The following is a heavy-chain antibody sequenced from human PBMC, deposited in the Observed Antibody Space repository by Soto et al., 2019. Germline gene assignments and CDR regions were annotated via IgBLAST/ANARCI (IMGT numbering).Heavy chain of an antibody. CDR3: ARLMTTVTTGDY. CDR2: IYYSGST. D-gene: IGHD4-17*01. J-gene: IGHJ4*02. Sequence: QLQLQESGPGLVKPSETLSLTCTVSGGSISSSSYYWGWIRQPPGKGLEWIGSIYYSGSTYYNPSLKSRVTISVDTSKNQCSLRLSSVTAADTAVYYCARLMTTVTTGDYWGQGTLVTVSS. CDR1: GGSISSSSYY. V-gene: IGHV4-39*01.